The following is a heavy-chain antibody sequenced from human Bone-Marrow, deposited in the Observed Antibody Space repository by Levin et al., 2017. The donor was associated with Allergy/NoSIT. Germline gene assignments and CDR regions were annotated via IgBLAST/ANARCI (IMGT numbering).Heavy chain of an antibody. J-gene: IGHJ6*02. CDR3: ARGVVVVPAAGGGSYYYYYGMDV. Sequence: ASVKVSCKASGGTFSSYAISWVRQAPGQGLEWMGGIIPIFGTANYAQKFQGRVTITADKSTSTAYMELSSLRSEDTAVYYCARGVVVVPAAGGGSYYYYYGMDVWGQGTTVTVSS. CDR1: GGTFSSYA. D-gene: IGHD2-2*01. CDR2: IIPIFGTA. V-gene: IGHV1-69*06.